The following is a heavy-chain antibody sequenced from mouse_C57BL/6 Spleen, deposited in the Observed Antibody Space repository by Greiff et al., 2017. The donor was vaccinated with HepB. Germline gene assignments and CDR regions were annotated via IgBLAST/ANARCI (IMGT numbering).Heavy chain of an antibody. J-gene: IGHJ2*01. D-gene: IGHD1-1*01. V-gene: IGHV1-19*01. CDR2: INPYNGGT. CDR3: ARGSNPYFDY. CDR1: GYTFTDYY. Sequence: EVQLQQSGPVLVKPGASVKMSCKASGYTFTDYYMNWVKQSHGKSLEWIGVINPYNGGTSYNQKFKGKATLTVDKSSSTAYMELNSLTSEDSAVYYCARGSNPYFDYWGQGTTLTVSS.